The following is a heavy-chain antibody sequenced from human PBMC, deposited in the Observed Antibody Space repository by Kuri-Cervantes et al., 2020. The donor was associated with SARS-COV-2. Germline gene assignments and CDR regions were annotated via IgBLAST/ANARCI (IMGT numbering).Heavy chain of an antibody. CDR1: GHTFTSYY. CDR2: INPSGGST. D-gene: IGHD3-9*01. V-gene: IGHV1-46*01. CDR3: AREAGYYDMLLTPSYYYYHYGMDV. Sequence: ASVKVSCKASGHTFTSYYMHWVRQAPGQGLEWMGIINPSGGSTSYAQKFQGRVTMTRDTSTSTVYMELSSLRSEDTAVYYCAREAGYYDMLLTPSYYYYHYGMDVWGQGTTVTVSS. J-gene: IGHJ6*02.